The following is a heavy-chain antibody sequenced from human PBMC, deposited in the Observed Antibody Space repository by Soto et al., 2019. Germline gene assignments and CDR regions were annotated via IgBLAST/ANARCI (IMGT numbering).Heavy chain of an antibody. Sequence: QVQLVESGGGVVQPGRSLRLSCAASGFTFSSYGMHWVRQAPGKGLEWVAVISYDGSNKYYADSVKGRFTISRDNSKNTLYLQMNSLRAEDTAVYYCAKVTEGYCSSTSCYDGADYYYGMDVWGQGTTVTVSS. D-gene: IGHD2-2*01. CDR3: AKVTEGYCSSTSCYDGADYYYGMDV. V-gene: IGHV3-30*18. CDR1: GFTFSSYG. J-gene: IGHJ6*02. CDR2: ISYDGSNK.